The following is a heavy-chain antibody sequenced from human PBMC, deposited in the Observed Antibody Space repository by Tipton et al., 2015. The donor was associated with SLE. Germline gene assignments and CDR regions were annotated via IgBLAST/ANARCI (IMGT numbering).Heavy chain of an antibody. D-gene: IGHD5-12*01. CDR1: GGSISSYY. J-gene: IGHJ4*02. V-gene: IGHV4-59*08. CDR2: IYYSGST. Sequence: TLSLTCTVSGGSISSYYWSWIRQPPGKGLEWIGYIYYSGSTNYNPSLKSRVTISVDTSKNQFSLKLSSVTAADTAVYNCVRDRGYAHFDYWGQGTLVTVSS. CDR3: VRDRGYAHFDY.